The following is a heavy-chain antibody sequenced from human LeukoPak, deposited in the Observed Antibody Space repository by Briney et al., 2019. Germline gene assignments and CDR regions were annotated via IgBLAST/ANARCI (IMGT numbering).Heavy chain of an antibody. J-gene: IGHJ5*02. CDR1: GITFSSYW. Sequence: PGGSLRLYCAASGITFSSYWMSLVRQAPGNGLQWVASIKQDGSVKYYVDSVKGRFTISRDNAKNSLYLQMNSLRAEDTAVYYCAKDDYYYDAWGQGTLVTVSS. V-gene: IGHV3-7*01. D-gene: IGHD3-22*01. CDR2: IKQDGSVK. CDR3: AKDDYYYDA.